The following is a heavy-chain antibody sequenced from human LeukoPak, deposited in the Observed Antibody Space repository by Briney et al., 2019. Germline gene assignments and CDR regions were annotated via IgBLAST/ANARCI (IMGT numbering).Heavy chain of an antibody. J-gene: IGHJ6*03. CDR3: ARARAELEPGRVYYYYYYMDV. Sequence: ASVKVSCKASGYTFTSYGISWVRQAPGQGLEWMGWISAYNGNTNYAQKLQGRVTMTTDTSTSTAYMELRSLKSDDTAVYYCARARAELEPGRVYYYYYYMDVWGKGTTVTVSS. CDR2: ISAYNGNT. V-gene: IGHV1-18*01. CDR1: GYTFTSYG. D-gene: IGHD1-1*01.